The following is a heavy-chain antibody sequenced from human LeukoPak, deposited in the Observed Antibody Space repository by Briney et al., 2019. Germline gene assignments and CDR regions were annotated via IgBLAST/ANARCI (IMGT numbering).Heavy chain of an antibody. D-gene: IGHD3-22*01. CDR2: IYTSGST. Sequence: PSETLSLTCAVYGGSFSGYYWSWIRQPAGKGLEWIGRIYTSGSTNYNPSLKSRVTMSVDTSKNQFSLKLSSVTAADTAVYYCAAGGYYHDYWGQGTLVTVSS. CDR1: GGSFSGYY. V-gene: IGHV4-59*10. J-gene: IGHJ4*02. CDR3: AAGGYYHDY.